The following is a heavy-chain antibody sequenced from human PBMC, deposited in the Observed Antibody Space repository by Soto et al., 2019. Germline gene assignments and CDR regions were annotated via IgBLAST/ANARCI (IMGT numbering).Heavy chain of an antibody. CDR2: INAGYGDT. J-gene: IGHJ4*02. CDR3: ARDGEGEAAAAMVY. Sequence: ASVKVSCKASGYSITWCGMHWVRQAPGQRPEWMGWINAGYGDTKYSQKFQGRLTMIRDTSASTAYMELSSLRSEDTAVYYCARDGEGEAAAAMVYWGQGTLVTVSS. D-gene: IGHD6-13*01. V-gene: IGHV1-3*01. CDR1: GYSITWCG.